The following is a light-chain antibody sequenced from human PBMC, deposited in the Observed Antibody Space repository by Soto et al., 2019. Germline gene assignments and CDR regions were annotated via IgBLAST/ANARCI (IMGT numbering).Light chain of an antibody. CDR1: SSDVGSYNL. J-gene: IGLJ2*01. V-gene: IGLV2-23*01. CDR2: EAS. CDR3: SSYAGGSTVI. Sequence: QSALTQPASVSGSPGQSITISCTGTSSDVGSYNLVSWYQQHPGKAPKLMIYEASKRPSGVSNRFSGSKSGNTASLTISGLQADDEADYHCSSYAGGSTVIFGGGSKLTVL.